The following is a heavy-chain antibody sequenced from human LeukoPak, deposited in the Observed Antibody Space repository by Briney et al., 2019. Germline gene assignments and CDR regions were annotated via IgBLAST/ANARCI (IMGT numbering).Heavy chain of an antibody. D-gene: IGHD6-13*01. CDR1: AVTFSSYG. CDR3: VRGAYSSSWLNFDY. Sequence: GGSLRLSCAASAVTFSSYGMHWVRQAPGKGLEWVAYIQYDRTNEQYAHSVKGRFRISRDNSNNILYLQMNSLRAEDTAVYYCVRGAYSSSWLNFDYWGQGTLVTVSS. CDR2: IQYDRTNE. V-gene: IGHV3-30*02. J-gene: IGHJ4*02.